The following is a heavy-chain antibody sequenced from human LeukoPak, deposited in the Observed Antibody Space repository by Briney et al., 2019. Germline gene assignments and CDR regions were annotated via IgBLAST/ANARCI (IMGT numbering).Heavy chain of an antibody. V-gene: IGHV1-18*01. CDR1: GYTFTSYG. J-gene: IGHJ4*02. Sequence: ASVKVSRKASGYTFTSYGISWVRQAPGQGLEWMGWISAYNGNTNYAQKLQGRVTMTTDTSTSTAYMELRSLRSDDTAVYYCARDQYYYDSSGYYHEWYFDYWGQGTLVIVSS. CDR2: ISAYNGNT. D-gene: IGHD3-22*01. CDR3: ARDQYYYDSSGYYHEWYFDY.